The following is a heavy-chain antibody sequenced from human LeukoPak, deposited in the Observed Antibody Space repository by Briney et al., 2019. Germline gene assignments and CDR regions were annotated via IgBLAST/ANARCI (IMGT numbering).Heavy chain of an antibody. CDR2: ISAYNGNT. V-gene: IGHV1-18*01. Sequence: ASVKVSCKASGYTFTSYGISWVRQAPGQGLEWMGWISAYNGNTNYAQKFQGRVTMTTDTSTSTAYMELRSLRADDTAVYYCARDSMVRGVIGYWGQGTLVTVSS. D-gene: IGHD3-10*01. CDR1: GYTFTSYG. CDR3: ARDSMVRGVIGY. J-gene: IGHJ4*02.